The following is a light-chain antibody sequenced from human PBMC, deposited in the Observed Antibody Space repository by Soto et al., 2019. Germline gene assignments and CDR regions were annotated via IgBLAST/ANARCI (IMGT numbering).Light chain of an antibody. J-gene: IGLJ1*01. CDR1: SSDVGGYNY. CDR2: DVT. Sequence: QSALTQPPSASGSPGQSVTISCTGTSSDVGGYNYVSWHQQHPGKAPKLIIYDVTKRPSGVPDRFSGSKSGYTASLTISGLKVEDEADYYCCSSGGSPTYVFGTGTKVTVL. V-gene: IGLV2-8*01. CDR3: CSSGGSPTYV.